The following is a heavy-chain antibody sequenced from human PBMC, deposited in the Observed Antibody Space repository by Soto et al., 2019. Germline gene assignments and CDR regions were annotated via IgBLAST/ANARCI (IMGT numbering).Heavy chain of an antibody. D-gene: IGHD6-6*01. J-gene: IGHJ5*02. Sequence: QVHLVQSGAEVKKPGSSVRVSCKASGGTFSSFAISWLRQAPGQGPEWMGGITPSFGVTNYAQRFQGRATITEDDATATTYMDLISLISEDSAVYYCALDRRDSSLWFGPWGQGTLVTVSS. V-gene: IGHV1-69*12. CDR2: ITPSFGVT. CDR3: ALDRRDSSLWFGP. CDR1: GGTFSSFA.